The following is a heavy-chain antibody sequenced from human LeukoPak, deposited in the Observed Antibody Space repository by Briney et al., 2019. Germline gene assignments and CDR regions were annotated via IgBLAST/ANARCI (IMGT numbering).Heavy chain of an antibody. V-gene: IGHV1-8*01. CDR1: GYTFTSYD. Sequence: ASVKVSCKASGYTFTSYDINWVRQATGQGLEWMGWMNPNSGNTGYAQKFQGRVTMTRNTSISTAYMELSGLRSEDTAVYYCARDIGGRGYDFWSGYYYYYYMDVWGKGTTVTVSS. CDR3: ARDIGGRGYDFWSGYYYYYYMDV. CDR2: MNPNSGNT. D-gene: IGHD3-3*01. J-gene: IGHJ6*03.